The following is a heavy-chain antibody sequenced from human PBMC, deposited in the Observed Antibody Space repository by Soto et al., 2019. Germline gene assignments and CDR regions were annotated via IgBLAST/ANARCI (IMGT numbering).Heavy chain of an antibody. Sequence: SETLSLTCTVSGGSISSGGYYWSWIRQHPGKGLEWIGYIYYSGSTYYNPSLKGRVTISVDTSKNQFSLKLSSVTAADTAVYYCARTYYDYVWGSYRYSSFDYWGQGTLVTVSS. J-gene: IGHJ4*02. D-gene: IGHD3-16*02. CDR3: ARTYYDYVWGSYRYSSFDY. CDR2: IYYSGST. CDR1: GGSISSGGYY. V-gene: IGHV4-31*03.